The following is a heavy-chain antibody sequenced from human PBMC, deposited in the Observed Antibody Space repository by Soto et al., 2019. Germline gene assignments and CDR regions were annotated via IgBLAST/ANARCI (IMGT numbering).Heavy chain of an antibody. J-gene: IGHJ6*02. CDR2: ISYDGSNK. Sequence: GGSLRLSCAASGFTFSSYAMHWVRQAPGKGLEWVAVISYDGSNKYYADSVKGRFTISRDNSKNTLYLQMNSLRAEDTAVYYCARDKAYCGGDCYYPPYYYYGMDVWGQGTTVTVS. D-gene: IGHD2-21*02. V-gene: IGHV3-30-3*01. CDR3: ARDKAYCGGDCYYPPYYYYGMDV. CDR1: GFTFSSYA.